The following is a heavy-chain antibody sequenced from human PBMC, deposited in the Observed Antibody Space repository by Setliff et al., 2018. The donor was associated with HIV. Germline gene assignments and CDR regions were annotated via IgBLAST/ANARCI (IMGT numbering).Heavy chain of an antibody. V-gene: IGHV4-59*11. CDR1: GVSISSQY. J-gene: IGHJ4*02. D-gene: IGHD4-4*01. CDR2: IYYNVNN. Sequence: PSETLSLTCADSGVSISSQYWSWIRQPPGKGLEWIGFIYYNVNNNYNPSLKSRVSISVDTSKNQFSLRLSSVTAADTAVYYCTRGGSMTTLTTWGQGTLVTVSS. CDR3: TRGGSMTTLTT.